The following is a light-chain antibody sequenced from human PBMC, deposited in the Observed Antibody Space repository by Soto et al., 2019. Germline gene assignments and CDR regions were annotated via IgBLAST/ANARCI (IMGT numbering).Light chain of an antibody. CDR2: GAS. Sequence: EIVMTQSPATLSVSPGGRATLSCRASQSISDTLAWYQQKPGQAPRLLIYGASTRATGIPARFSGSGSGTEFTLTINSLQSEDFAVYYCQQYDAWPLTFGGGTKVDIK. CDR1: QSISDT. V-gene: IGKV3-15*01. CDR3: QQYDAWPLT. J-gene: IGKJ4*01.